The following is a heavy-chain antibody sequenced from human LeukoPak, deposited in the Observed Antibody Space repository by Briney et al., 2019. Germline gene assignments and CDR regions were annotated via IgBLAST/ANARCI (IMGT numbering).Heavy chain of an antibody. Sequence: GRSLRLSCAASGFTFSSYGMHWVRQAPGKGLEWVAVIWYDGSNKYYADSVKGRFTISRDNSKNTLYLQMNSLRAEDTAVYYCARGVVVAATHSSGWYKGFDYWGQGTLVTVSS. J-gene: IGHJ4*02. CDR3: ARGVVVAATHSSGWYKGFDY. CDR1: GFTFSSYG. CDR2: IWYDGSNK. V-gene: IGHV3-33*01. D-gene: IGHD2-15*01.